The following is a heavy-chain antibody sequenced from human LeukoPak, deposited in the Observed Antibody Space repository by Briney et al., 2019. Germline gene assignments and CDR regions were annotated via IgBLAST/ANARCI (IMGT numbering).Heavy chain of an antibody. CDR1: GGSISSYY. CDR3: ARDRIGSAYRVDYFDY. CDR2: IYYSGST. D-gene: IGHD1-1*01. Sequence: PSETLSLTCTVSGGSISSYYWSWIRQPPGKGLEWIGYIYYSGSTNYNPSLKSRVTISVDTSKNQFSLKLSSVTAADTAVYYCARDRIGSAYRVDYFDYWGQGTLVTVSS. J-gene: IGHJ4*02. V-gene: IGHV4-59*12.